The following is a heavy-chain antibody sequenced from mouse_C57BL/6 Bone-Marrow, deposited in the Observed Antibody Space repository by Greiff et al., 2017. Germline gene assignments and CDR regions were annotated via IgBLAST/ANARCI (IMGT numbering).Heavy chain of an antibody. CDR3: ASLYGSSEWYVDV. CDR1: GYTFTSYD. D-gene: IGHD1-1*01. Sequence: QVQLQQSGAELVKPGASVKLSCKASGYTFTSYDINWVKQRPGQGLEWIGWIYPRDGSTKYNEKFKGKATLTVDKSSSTAYMELRSLTSEDTAVYFCASLYGSSEWYVDVWGTGTTVTVSA. CDR2: IYPRDGST. J-gene: IGHJ1*03. V-gene: IGHV1-85*01.